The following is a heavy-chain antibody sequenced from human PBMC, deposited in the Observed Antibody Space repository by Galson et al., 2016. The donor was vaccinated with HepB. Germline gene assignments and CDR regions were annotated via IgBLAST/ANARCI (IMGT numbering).Heavy chain of an antibody. J-gene: IGHJ4*02. CDR3: ARDRLYYDSRAYYPTFDY. V-gene: IGHV4-61*01. Sequence: SETLSLTCTVSSGSIRSSSYYWGWIRQPPGKGLEWIGYINSSGSTKYNPSLKSPVTISVDTSKNQFSLKLSSVTAADSAVYYCARDRLYYDSRAYYPTFDYWGQGTLVTVSS. D-gene: IGHD3-22*01. CDR2: INSSGST. CDR1: SGSIRSSSYY.